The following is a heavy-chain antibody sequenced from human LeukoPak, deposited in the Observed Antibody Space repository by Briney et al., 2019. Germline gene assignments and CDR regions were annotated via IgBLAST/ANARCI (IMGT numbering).Heavy chain of an antibody. J-gene: IGHJ4*02. CDR1: GFTFSSYS. D-gene: IGHD1-26*01. CDR3: ARDRVGATNLDY. Sequence: GGSLRLSCAASGFTFSSYSMNWVRQAPGKGLEWLSYISTSSTTIYYADSVKGRFTISRDNAKNTLYLQMNSLRAEDTAVYYCARDRVGATNLDYWGQGTLVTVSS. V-gene: IGHV3-48*04. CDR2: ISTSSTTI.